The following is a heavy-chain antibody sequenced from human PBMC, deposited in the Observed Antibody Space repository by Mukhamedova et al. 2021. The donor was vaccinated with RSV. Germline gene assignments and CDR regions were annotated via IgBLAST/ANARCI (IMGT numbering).Heavy chain of an antibody. CDR2: INAGNGNT. V-gene: IGHV1-3*01. J-gene: IGHJ4*02. CDR3: SSSYYDSSGYHPFDY. D-gene: IGHD3-22*01. Sequence: RLEWMGWINAGNGNTKYSQKFQGRVTITRDTSASTAYMELSSLRSEDTAVYYCSSSYYDSSGYHPFDYWGQGTLVTVPS.